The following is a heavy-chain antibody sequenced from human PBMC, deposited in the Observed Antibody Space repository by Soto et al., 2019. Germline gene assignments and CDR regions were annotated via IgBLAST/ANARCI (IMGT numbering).Heavy chain of an antibody. CDR1: GFTFSSYG. Sequence: GGSLRLSCAASGFTFSSYGMHWVRQAPGKGLEWVAVIWYDGSNKYYADSVKGRFTISRDNSKNTLYLQMNSLRAEDTAVYYCARRDSSGYYEFIDYWGQGTLVTVSS. CDR3: ARRDSSGYYEFIDY. CDR2: IWYDGSNK. V-gene: IGHV3-33*01. D-gene: IGHD3-22*01. J-gene: IGHJ4*02.